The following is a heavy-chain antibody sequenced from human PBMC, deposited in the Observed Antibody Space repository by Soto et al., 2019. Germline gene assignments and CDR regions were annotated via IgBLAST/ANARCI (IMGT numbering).Heavy chain of an antibody. Sequence: EVQLLESGGDLVQPGGSLRLSCAASGFTFRNYAMAWVRQAPGKGLEWVSEIHIGGGTVYADSMKGRDTISRDNANNILYLQMTSMRVEDTALYYCAKDRPPDGIWTLDSWGQGTLVTVSS. CDR1: GFTFRNYA. CDR3: AKDRPPDGIWTLDS. V-gene: IGHV3-23*01. CDR2: IHIGGGT. D-gene: IGHD3-9*01. J-gene: IGHJ4*02.